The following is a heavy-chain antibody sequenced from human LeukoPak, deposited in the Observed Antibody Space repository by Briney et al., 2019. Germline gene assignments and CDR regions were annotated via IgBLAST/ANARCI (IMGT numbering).Heavy chain of an antibody. Sequence: GGSLRLSCAVSGFTFSDYYMSWIRQAPGKGLEWVSYISSSGSTIYYADSVKGRFTISRDNANNSLYLQMNSLRAENTAVYYCAGLLGFEELSYDYYWGQGTLDTVSS. V-gene: IGHV3-11*01. CDR3: AGLLGFEELSYDYY. J-gene: IGHJ4*02. CDR2: ISSSGSTI. D-gene: IGHD3-10*01. CDR1: GFTFSDYY.